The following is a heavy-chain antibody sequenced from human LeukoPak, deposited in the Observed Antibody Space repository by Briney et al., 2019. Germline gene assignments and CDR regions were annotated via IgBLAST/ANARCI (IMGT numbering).Heavy chain of an antibody. D-gene: IGHD2-21*01. CDR2: IYYSGST. CDR3: ARGIRGSGDPAFDI. CDR1: GGSISSGDYY. Sequence: PSETLSLTCTVSGGSISSGDYYWSWIRQPPGKGLEWIGYIYYSGSTYYNPSLKSRVTISVDTSKNQFSLKLSSVTAADTAVYYCARGIRGSGDPAFDIWGQGTMVTVSS. J-gene: IGHJ3*02. V-gene: IGHV4-30-4*01.